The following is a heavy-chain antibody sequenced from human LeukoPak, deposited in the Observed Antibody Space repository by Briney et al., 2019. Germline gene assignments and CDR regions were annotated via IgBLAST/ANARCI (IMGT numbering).Heavy chain of an antibody. Sequence: SETLSLTCAVSGGSISSSNWWSWVRQPPGKGLEWIGEIYHSGSTNYNPSLKSRVTISVDKSKNQFSLKLSSDCARARGIGYSSSWYVGWGQGTLVTVSS. D-gene: IGHD6-13*01. J-gene: IGHJ4*02. CDR2: IYHSGST. V-gene: IGHV4-4*02. CDR3: SSWYVG. CDR1: GGSISSSNW.